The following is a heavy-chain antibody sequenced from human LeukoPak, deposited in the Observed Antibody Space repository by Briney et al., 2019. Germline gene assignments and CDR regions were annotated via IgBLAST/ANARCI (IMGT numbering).Heavy chain of an antibody. D-gene: IGHD3-22*01. CDR1: GGSISSGGYY. Sequence: TLSLTCTVSGGSISSGGYYWSWIRQHPGKGLEWIGYIYYSGSTYYNPSLKSRVAISVDTSKNQFSLKLSSVTAADTAVYYCARGANYYDSSGSNWFDPWGQGTLVTVSS. CDR3: ARGANYYDSSGSNWFDP. CDR2: IYYSGST. V-gene: IGHV4-31*03. J-gene: IGHJ5*02.